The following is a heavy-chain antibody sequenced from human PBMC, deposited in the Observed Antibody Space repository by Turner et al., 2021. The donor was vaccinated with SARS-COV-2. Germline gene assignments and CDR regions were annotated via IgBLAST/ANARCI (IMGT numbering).Heavy chain of an antibody. CDR2: IDRDSTT. J-gene: IGHJ4*02. V-gene: IGHV3-53*02. D-gene: IGHD6-19*01. Sequence: EVQLVETGGGLMQPGGSLRPSCAASCFTFSINYMSWVRQAPGKGLEWVSMIDRDSTTSYADSVKGQSIIARDTSKNALFIQMNSLRVDGTAVYYCAKNLSDSIGWYHFDYWGQGILVTVSS. CDR1: CFTFSINY. CDR3: AKNLSDSIGWYHFDY.